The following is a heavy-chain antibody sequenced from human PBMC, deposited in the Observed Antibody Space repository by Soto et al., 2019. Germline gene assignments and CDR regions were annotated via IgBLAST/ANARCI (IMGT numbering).Heavy chain of an antibody. V-gene: IGHV3-15*07. J-gene: IGHJ4*02. CDR2: IKSKTDGGTT. CDR3: TTDPVTMIVVVPSSG. D-gene: IGHD3-22*01. Sequence: PGGSLRLSCAASGFTFSNAWMNWVRQAPGKGLEWVGRIKSKTDGGTTDYDAPVKGRFTISRDDSKNTLYLQMNSLKTEDTAVYYCTTDPVTMIVVVPSSGWGQGTLVTVSS. CDR1: GFTFSNAW.